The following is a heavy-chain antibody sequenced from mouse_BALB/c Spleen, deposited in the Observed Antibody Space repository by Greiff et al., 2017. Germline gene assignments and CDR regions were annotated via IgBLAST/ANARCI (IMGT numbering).Heavy chain of an antibody. CDR3: ARHRDDWAWFAY. D-gene: IGHD2-4*01. J-gene: IGHJ3*01. V-gene: IGHV5-12-2*01. CDR1: GFTFSSYT. Sequence: EVKLQESGGGLVQPGGSLKLSCAASGFTFSSYTMSWVRQTPEKRLEWVAYISNGGGSTYYPDTVKGRFTISRDNAKNTLYLQMSSLKSEDTAMYYCARHRDDWAWFAYWGQGTLVTVSA. CDR2: ISNGGGST.